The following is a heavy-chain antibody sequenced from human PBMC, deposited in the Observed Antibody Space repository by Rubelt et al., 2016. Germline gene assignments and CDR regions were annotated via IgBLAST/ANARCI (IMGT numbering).Heavy chain of an antibody. J-gene: IGHJ4*02. CDR3: ARFHSSGYYYFDY. CDR1: GGSISSSSYY. CDR2: IYYSGST. D-gene: IGHD3-22*01. V-gene: IGHV4-39*01. Sequence: QLQLQESGPGLVKPSETLSLTCTVSGGSISSSSYYWGWIRQPPGKGLEWIGSIYYSGSTYYNPSLKSRVTISVDTSKNQFSLKLSSVTAADTAVYYCARFHSSGYYYFDYWGQGTLVTVSP.